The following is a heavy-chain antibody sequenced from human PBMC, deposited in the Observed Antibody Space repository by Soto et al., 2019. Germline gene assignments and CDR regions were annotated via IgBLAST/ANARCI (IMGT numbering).Heavy chain of an antibody. CDR3: ARMSGGSSEGY. CDR2: IYPDDSDT. CDR1: GYSFHTYW. Sequence: PGESLKISCQGSGYSFHTYWIGWVRQMPGKGLEWMGIIYPDDSDTRYSPSFQGQVTISADKSSSTAYLQWNSLRAADTAVYYCARMSGGSSEGYWGQGTLVTVSS. V-gene: IGHV5-51*01. J-gene: IGHJ4*02. D-gene: IGHD2-15*01.